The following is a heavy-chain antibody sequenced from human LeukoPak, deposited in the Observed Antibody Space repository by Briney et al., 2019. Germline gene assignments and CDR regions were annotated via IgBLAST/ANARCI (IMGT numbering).Heavy chain of an antibody. CDR2: IYHSGST. Sequence: PSQTLSLTCAVSGGSISSGGYSWSWIRQPPGKGLEWIGYIYHSGSTYHNPSLKSRVTISVDRSKNQFSLELNSVTAADTAVYYCARMEYYGSGRGLFDYWGQGTLVTVSS. CDR1: GGSISSGGYS. CDR3: ARMEYYGSGRGLFDY. J-gene: IGHJ4*02. D-gene: IGHD3-10*01. V-gene: IGHV4-30-2*01.